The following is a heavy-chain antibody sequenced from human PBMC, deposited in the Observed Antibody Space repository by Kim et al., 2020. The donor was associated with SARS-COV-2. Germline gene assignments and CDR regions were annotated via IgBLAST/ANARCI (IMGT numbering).Heavy chain of an antibody. J-gene: IGHJ4*02. Sequence: GGSLRLSCAASGFTFSNSGMTWVRQAPGKGLEWVSSITGSGNTYYTDSVKGRFTISRDSSRSTLYLQMNSLRAEDTAVYFCAKRGPKSHHYFDYWGQGTLVTVSS. V-gene: IGHV3-23*01. CDR3: AKRGPKSHHYFDY. D-gene: IGHD5-12*01. CDR2: ITGSGNT. CDR1: GFTFSNSG.